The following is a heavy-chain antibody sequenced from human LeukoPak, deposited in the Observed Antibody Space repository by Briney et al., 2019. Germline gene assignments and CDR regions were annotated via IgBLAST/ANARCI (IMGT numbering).Heavy chain of an antibody. D-gene: IGHD2-15*01. CDR3: ARGVAHYYYYGMDV. J-gene: IGHJ6*02. CDR1: GGSISSGDYY. Sequence: TLSLTCTVSGGSISSGDYYWSWIRQPPGKGLEWIGYIYYSGSTYYNLSLKSRVTISVDTSKNQFSLKLSSVTAADTAVYYCARGVAHYYYYGMDVWGQGTTVTVSS. V-gene: IGHV4-30-4*01. CDR2: IYYSGST.